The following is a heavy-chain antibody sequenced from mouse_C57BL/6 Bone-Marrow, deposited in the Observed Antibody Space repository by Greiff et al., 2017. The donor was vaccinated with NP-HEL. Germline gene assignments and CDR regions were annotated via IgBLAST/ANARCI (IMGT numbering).Heavy chain of an antibody. CDR2: INPNNGGT. D-gene: IGHD1-1*01. CDR3: ATQPGNLLPFFDY. J-gene: IGHJ2*01. CDR1: GYTFTDYN. Sequence: EVKLMESGPELVKPGASVKMSCKASGYTFTDYNMHWVKQSHGKSLEWIGYINPNNGGTSYNQKFKGKATLTVNKSSSTAYMELRSLTSEDSAVYYCATQPGNLLPFFDYWGQGTTLTVSS. V-gene: IGHV1-22*01.